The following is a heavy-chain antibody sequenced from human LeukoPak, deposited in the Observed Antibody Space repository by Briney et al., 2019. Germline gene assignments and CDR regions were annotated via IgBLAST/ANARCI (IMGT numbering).Heavy chain of an antibody. CDR1: GGTFSSYA. V-gene: IGHV1-18*01. Sequence: ASVKVSCKASGGTFSSYAINWVRQAPGQGLEWMGWISAYNGHTKYVQKLQGRVTMTTDTSTSTVYMDLRSLRSDDTAVYYCASHNYDLLTGYLDAFDIWGQGTMVTVSS. J-gene: IGHJ3*02. CDR2: ISAYNGHT. CDR3: ASHNYDLLTGYLDAFDI. D-gene: IGHD3-9*01.